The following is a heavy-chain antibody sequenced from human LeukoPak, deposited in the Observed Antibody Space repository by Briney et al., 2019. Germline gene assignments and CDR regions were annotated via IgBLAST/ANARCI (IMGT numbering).Heavy chain of an antibody. J-gene: IGHJ4*02. Sequence: ASVKVSCKASGYTFTSYYMHWVRQAPGQGLEWMGIINPSGGSTSYAQKFQGRVTMTRDTSTSTVYMELSSLRSEDTAVYCCARDGEPLEYYDSSGSRGYYFDYWGQGTLVTVSS. D-gene: IGHD3-22*01. V-gene: IGHV1-46*01. CDR2: INPSGGST. CDR1: GYTFTSYY. CDR3: ARDGEPLEYYDSSGSRGYYFDY.